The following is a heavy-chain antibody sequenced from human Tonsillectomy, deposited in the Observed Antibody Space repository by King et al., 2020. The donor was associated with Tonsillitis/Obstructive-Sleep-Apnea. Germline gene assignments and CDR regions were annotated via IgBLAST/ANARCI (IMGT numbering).Heavy chain of an antibody. Sequence: QLQESGPGLVKPSETLSLTCTVSGGSISSSSYYWGWIRQPPGKELEWIGIIYYTGSTYYNPSLKSRVTISVDTSKNQFFLKLSSVTAADTAVYYCATHEGNSGYFDLWGRGTLVTVSS. CDR3: ATHEGNSGYFDL. D-gene: IGHD3-10*01. CDR2: IYYTGST. V-gene: IGHV4-39*01. CDR1: GGSISSSSYY. J-gene: IGHJ2*01.